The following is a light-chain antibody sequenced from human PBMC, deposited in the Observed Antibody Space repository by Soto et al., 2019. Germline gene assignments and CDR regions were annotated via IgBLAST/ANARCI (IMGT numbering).Light chain of an antibody. CDR1: QSISSY. J-gene: IGKJ4*01. CDR2: AAS. Sequence: DIQMTQSPSSLSASVGDRVTITCRASQSISSYLNWYQQKPGKAPKLLIYAASSLQSGVPSRFSGSGSGTDFTLKISRVEAEDVGVYYCMQALQTPLTFGGGTKVEIK. CDR3: MQALQTPLT. V-gene: IGKV1-39*01.